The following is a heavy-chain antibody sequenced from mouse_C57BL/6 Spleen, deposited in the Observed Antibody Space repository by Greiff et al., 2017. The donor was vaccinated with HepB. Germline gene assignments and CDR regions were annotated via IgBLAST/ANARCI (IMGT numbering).Heavy chain of an antibody. J-gene: IGHJ2*01. V-gene: IGHV1-15*01. CDR3: TRKTLITTVVATYPFDY. Sequence: VKLQESGAELVRPGASVTLSCKASGYTFTDYEMHWVKQTPVHGLEWIGAIDPETGGTAYNQKFKGKAILTADKSSSTAYMELRSLTSEDSAVYYCTRKTLITTVVATYPFDYWGQGTTLTVSS. D-gene: IGHD1-1*01. CDR2: IDPETGGT. CDR1: GYTFTDYE.